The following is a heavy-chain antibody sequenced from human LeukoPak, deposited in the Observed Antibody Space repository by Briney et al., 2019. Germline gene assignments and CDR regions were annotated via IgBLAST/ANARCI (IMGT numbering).Heavy chain of an antibody. D-gene: IGHD1-26*01. CDR3: ARDGRYYYAFDI. J-gene: IGHJ3*02. V-gene: IGHV4-59*12. CDR2: IYYSGST. Sequence: PSETLSLTCTVSGGSISSYYWSWIRQPPGKGLEWIGYIYYSGSTYYNPSLKSRVTISVDTSKNQFSLKLSSVTAADTAVYYCARDGRYYYAFDIWGQGTMVTVSS. CDR1: GGSISSYY.